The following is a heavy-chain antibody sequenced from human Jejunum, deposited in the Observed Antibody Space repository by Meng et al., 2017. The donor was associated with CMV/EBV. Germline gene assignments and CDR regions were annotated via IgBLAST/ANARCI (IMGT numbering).Heavy chain of an antibody. CDR1: TFTSYD. CDR2: ISTYNGNT. J-gene: IGHJ4*02. D-gene: IGHD6-13*01. CDR3: ARSRGPDTSSWYYYLDY. Sequence: TFTSYDISWVRHAPGRGLEWMGWISTYNGNTNYAQKVQGRVTMTADTSTSTAYMELRSLRSDDTAVYYCARSRGPDTSSWYYYLDYWGQGTLVTVSS. V-gene: IGHV1-18*01.